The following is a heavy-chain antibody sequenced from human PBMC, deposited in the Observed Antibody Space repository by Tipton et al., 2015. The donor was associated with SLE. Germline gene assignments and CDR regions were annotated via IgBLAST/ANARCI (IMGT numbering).Heavy chain of an antibody. D-gene: IGHD4-17*01. CDR1: GDSISSYH. CDR2: LHYGGST. Sequence: TLSLTCTLSGDSISSYHWSWIRQPPGRGLEWIGCLHYGGSTDYNPSLKSRVTISVDSSKNQFSLKLNSVTAADTAVYYCARSSVNPLPLDLCGQGTLVSVSS. CDR3: ARSSVNPLPLDL. V-gene: IGHV4-59*12. J-gene: IGHJ5*02.